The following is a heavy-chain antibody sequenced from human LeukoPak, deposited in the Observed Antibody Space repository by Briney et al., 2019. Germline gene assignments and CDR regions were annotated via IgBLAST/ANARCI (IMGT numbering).Heavy chain of an antibody. CDR2: IGAYNGNT. D-gene: IGHD3-22*01. V-gene: IGHV1-18*01. J-gene: IGHJ4*02. Sequence: ASVKVSCKASGYTFTSYGISWVRQAPGQGREWMGWIGAYNGNTNYAQNLQGRVTLTTDTSTSTAYMELRSLISDDTAVYYCARDDGSSYYYEYFDYWGQGTLVTVSS. CDR1: GYTFTSYG. CDR3: ARDDGSSYYYEYFDY.